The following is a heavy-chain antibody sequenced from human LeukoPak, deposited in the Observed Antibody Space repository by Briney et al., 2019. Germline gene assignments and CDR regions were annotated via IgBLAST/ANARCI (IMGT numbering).Heavy chain of an antibody. D-gene: IGHD5-12*01. CDR3: ARDQGYSGRRHDY. CDR2: ISSSGSTI. Sequence: PGGSLRLSCAASGFTFSSYEMNWVRQAPGKGLEWVSYISSSGSTIYYADSVKGRFTISRDNAKNSLYLQMNSLRVEDTAVYYCARDQGYSGRRHDYWGQGTLVTVSS. J-gene: IGHJ4*02. V-gene: IGHV3-48*03. CDR1: GFTFSSYE.